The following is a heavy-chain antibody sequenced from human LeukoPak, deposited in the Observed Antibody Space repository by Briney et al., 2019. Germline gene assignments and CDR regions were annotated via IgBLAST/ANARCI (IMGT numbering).Heavy chain of an antibody. CDR3: ARRDDAFDI. J-gene: IGHJ3*02. Sequence: SETLSLTCIVSGGSISSHYWTWIRQPPGKGLEWVGYISYSGSTSYNPSLKSRVTISVDTSKNQFSLKLSSVTAADTAVYYCARRDDAFDIWGQGTMVAVS. V-gene: IGHV4-59*11. CDR1: GGSISSHY. CDR2: ISYSGST.